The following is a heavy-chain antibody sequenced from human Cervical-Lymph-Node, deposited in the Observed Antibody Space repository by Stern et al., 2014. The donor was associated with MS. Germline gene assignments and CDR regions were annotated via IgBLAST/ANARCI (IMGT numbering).Heavy chain of an antibody. V-gene: IGHV1-58*02. CDR3: AADRSSGYYFHFDY. CDR1: GFTFTSSA. J-gene: IGHJ4*02. D-gene: IGHD3-22*01. CDR2: IVVGSGNT. Sequence: QLGESGPEVKKPGTSVKVSCKASGFTFTSSAMQWVRQARGQSLEWQGWIVVGSGNTNYAQKFQERVTITRDMSTSTAYMELSSLRSEDTAVYYCAADRSSGYYFHFDYWGQGTLVTVSS.